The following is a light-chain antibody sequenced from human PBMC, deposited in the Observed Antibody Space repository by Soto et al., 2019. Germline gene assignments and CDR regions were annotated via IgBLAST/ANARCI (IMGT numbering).Light chain of an antibody. Sequence: EIVLTQSPGTLSLSPGERATLSCRASQSVNSIYLAWYQQKPGQAPRLLIYGASSRATGIPDRFSGSGSGTDFTLTISRLEPEDFALYYCQQYGSSPLWTFGQGTKVEIK. CDR3: QQYGSSPLWT. CDR1: QSVNSIY. V-gene: IGKV3-20*01. J-gene: IGKJ1*01. CDR2: GAS.